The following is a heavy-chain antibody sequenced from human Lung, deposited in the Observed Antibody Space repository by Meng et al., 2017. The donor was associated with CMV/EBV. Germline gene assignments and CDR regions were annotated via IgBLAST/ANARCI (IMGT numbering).Heavy chain of an antibody. CDR2: IWYDGSSK. D-gene: IGHD4-11*01. CDR1: GFTFRNFG. CDR3: AKEDPNTVSFDY. Sequence: GSLRLSCAASGFTFRNFGMHWVRQAPGKGLEWVAVIWYDGSSKYYADSVKGRFTISRDNSKNTLFLLMNSLRAEDTAVYYCAKEDPNTVSFDYWGQGTLVTVSS. V-gene: IGHV3-33*06. J-gene: IGHJ4*02.